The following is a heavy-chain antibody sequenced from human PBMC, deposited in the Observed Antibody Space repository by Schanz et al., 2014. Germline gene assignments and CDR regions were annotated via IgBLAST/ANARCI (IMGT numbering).Heavy chain of an antibody. J-gene: IGHJ4*02. CDR3: YDFWSGNFDY. CDR1: GFTFA. CDR2: MSWNSGSI. Sequence: EVQLVESGGGLVQPGRSLRLSCAASGFTFAMHWVRQAPGKGLERVSGMSWNSGSIGYEDSVKGRFAISRDNAKNSLYLQMNSLRAEETAWKDIYDFWSGNFDYWGQGTLVTVSS. D-gene: IGHD3-3*01. V-gene: IGHV3-9*01.